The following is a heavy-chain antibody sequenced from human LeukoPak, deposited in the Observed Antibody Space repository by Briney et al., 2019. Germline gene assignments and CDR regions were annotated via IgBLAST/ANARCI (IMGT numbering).Heavy chain of an antibody. V-gene: IGHV3-7*01. J-gene: IGHJ6*03. CDR1: GFSFSSYW. CDR3: ARLSAYYYGSYFYYYMDV. CDR2: IRQDESER. D-gene: IGHD3-10*01. Sequence: RSGGSLRLSCAGSGFSFSSYWMTWVRQLPGKGPEWVANIRQDESERYFADSVKGRFTISRDNAKKSVYLHMSSLRAEDTALYYCARLSAYYYGSYFYYYMDVWGKGTTVTVSS.